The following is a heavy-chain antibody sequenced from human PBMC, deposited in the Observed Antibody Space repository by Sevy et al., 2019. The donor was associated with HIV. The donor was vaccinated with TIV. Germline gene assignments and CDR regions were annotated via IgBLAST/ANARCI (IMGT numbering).Heavy chain of an antibody. CDR1: GFTLSNAW. J-gene: IGHJ4*02. D-gene: IGHD2-15*01. CDR2: IKSKTDGGTTDYA. V-gene: IGHV3-15*01. Sequence: GGSLRLSCAASGFTLSNAWMSWVRQAPGKGLEWVGRIKSKTDGGTTDYADYAAPVKGRFTISTNDSQNTLYLQMNSLKTEDTAVYYCTTEGLYCSGGNCYSEGFDYWGQGTLVTVSS. CDR3: TTEGLYCSGGNCYSEGFDY.